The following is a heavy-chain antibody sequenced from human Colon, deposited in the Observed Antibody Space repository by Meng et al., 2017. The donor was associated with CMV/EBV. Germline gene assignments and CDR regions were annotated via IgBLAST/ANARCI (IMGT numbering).Heavy chain of an antibody. CDR1: GDFISSSSYY. J-gene: IGHJ4*02. CDR3: ARDRSYGSGTSSD. CDR2: IYYTGSA. Sequence: VSGDFISSSSYYWGWIRQPPGKGLEWIARIYYTGSAYYNPSLKSRITISVDTSKNQFSLDVSSVTVADTAVYYCARDRSYGSGTSSDWGRGTLVTVSS. V-gene: IGHV4-39*07. D-gene: IGHD3-10*01.